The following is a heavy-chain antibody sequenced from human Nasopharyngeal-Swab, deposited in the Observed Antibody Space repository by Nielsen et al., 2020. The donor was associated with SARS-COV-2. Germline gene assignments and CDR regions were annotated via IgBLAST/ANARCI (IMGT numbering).Heavy chain of an antibody. J-gene: IGHJ4*02. D-gene: IGHD3-22*01. CDR3: ASPPLDSSGYYYGFHY. CDR1: GFTFSSSA. V-gene: IGHV3-30-3*01. Sequence: SCAASGFTFSSSAMHWVRQAPGKGLEWVAVISYDGSNKYFADSVKGRFTISRDNSKNTLYLQINSLRAEDTAVYYCASPPLDSSGYYYGFHYWGRGTLVTVSS. CDR2: ISYDGSNK.